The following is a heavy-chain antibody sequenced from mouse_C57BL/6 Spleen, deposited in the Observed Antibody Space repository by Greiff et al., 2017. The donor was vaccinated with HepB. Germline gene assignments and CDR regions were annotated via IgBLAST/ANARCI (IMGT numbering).Heavy chain of an antibody. V-gene: IGHV1-64*01. CDR3: AREIYYYGSSSWFAY. CDR2: IHPNSGST. Sequence: QVQLQQPGAELVKPGASVKLSCKASGYTFTSYWMHWVKQRPGQGLEWIGMIHPNSGSTNYNEKFKSKATLTVDKSSSTAYMQLSSLTSEDSAVYYCAREIYYYGSSSWFAYWGQGTLVTVSA. CDR1: GYTFTSYW. D-gene: IGHD1-1*01. J-gene: IGHJ3*01.